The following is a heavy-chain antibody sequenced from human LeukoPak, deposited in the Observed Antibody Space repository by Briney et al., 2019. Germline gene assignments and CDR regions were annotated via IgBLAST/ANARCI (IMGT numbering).Heavy chain of an antibody. CDR1: GGSISSSSYY. Sequence: SETLSLTCTVSGGSISSSSYYWGWIRQPPGKGLEWIGSIYYSGSTYYNPSLKSRVTISVDTSKNQFSLKLSSVTAADTAVYYCARRITIFGVATQGFWFDPWGQRTLVTVSS. D-gene: IGHD3-3*01. V-gene: IGHV4-39*01. J-gene: IGHJ5*02. CDR3: ARRITIFGVATQGFWFDP. CDR2: IYYSGST.